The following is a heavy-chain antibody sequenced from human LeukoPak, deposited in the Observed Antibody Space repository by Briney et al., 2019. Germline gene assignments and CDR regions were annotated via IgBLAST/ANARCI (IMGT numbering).Heavy chain of an antibody. D-gene: IGHD1-1*01. J-gene: IGHJ4*02. CDR1: GFTFSNAW. CDR2: TKIKTDDGTP. V-gene: IGHV3-15*01. Sequence: GGSLRLSRAASGFTFSNAWMNWMGWVRQAPGKGLEWVGLTKIKTDDGTPDYAALVKGRFTISRDDSKNTVYLETNSLETEDTVVYYCISGGGTADYWGQGTLVSVSS. CDR3: ISGGGTADY.